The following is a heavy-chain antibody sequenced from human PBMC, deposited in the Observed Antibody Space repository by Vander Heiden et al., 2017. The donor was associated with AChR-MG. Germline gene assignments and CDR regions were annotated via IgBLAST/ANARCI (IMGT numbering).Heavy chain of an antibody. D-gene: IGHD6-19*01. J-gene: IGHJ4*02. Sequence: QVQLVESGGGVVRPGRPLRPSCVASGFTFSAHGMHWVRQAPGKGLEWVAFISNDGKNKNYAESVKGRFFISRDNSKNSLSLLVNSLRSEDTAVYFCAKILTDTSGWENVDFWGQGTLVTVSS. CDR1: GFTFSAHG. V-gene: IGHV3-30*18. CDR2: ISNDGKNK. CDR3: AKILTDTSGWENVDF.